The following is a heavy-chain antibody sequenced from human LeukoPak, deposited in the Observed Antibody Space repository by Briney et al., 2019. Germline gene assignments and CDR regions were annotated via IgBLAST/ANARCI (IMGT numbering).Heavy chain of an antibody. Sequence: GGSLRLSCAASGFTFSSYGMHWIRQAPGKGLEWVAVIWYDGSNKYYADSVKGRFTISRDNSKNTLYLQMNSLRAEDTAVYYCARDRRSSSWHTPYYYYGMDVWGQGTTVTVSS. D-gene: IGHD6-13*01. CDR3: ARDRRSSSWHTPYYYYGMDV. CDR2: IWYDGSNK. CDR1: GFTFSSYG. J-gene: IGHJ6*02. V-gene: IGHV3-33*01.